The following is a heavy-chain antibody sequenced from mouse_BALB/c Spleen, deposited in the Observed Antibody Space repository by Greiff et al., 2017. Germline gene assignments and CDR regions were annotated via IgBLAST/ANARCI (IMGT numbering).Heavy chain of an antibody. CDR3: ARDYGYDGRFAY. D-gene: IGHD2-2*01. CDR1: GYTFTDYA. J-gene: IGHJ3*01. Sequence: QVQLQQSGAELVRPGVSVKISCKGSGYTFTDYAMHWVKQSHAKSLEWIGVISTYYGDASYNQKFKGKATMTVDKSSSTAYMELARLTSEDSAIYYCARDYGYDGRFAYWGQGTLVTVSA. CDR2: ISTYYGDA. V-gene: IGHV1S137*01.